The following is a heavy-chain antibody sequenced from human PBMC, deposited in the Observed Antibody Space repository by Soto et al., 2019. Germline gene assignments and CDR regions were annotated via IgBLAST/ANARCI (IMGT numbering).Heavy chain of an antibody. D-gene: IGHD3-16*01. J-gene: IGHJ4*02. CDR2: ISYDGSNK. V-gene: IGHV3-30*18. Sequence: QVQLVESGGGVVQPGRSLRLSCAASGFTFSSYGMHWVRQAPGKGLEWVAVISYDGSNKYYADSVKGRFTISRDNSKNPLYLQMNSLRAEDTAVYYCAKGRGMVVDFFDYWGQGTLVTVSS. CDR3: AKGRGMVVDFFDY. CDR1: GFTFSSYG.